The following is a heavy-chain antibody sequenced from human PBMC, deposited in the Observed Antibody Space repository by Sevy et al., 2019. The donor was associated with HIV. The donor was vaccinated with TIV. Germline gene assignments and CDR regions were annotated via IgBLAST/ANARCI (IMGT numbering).Heavy chain of an antibody. V-gene: IGHV3-21*01. CDR2: ISSSSIYI. CDR3: ARDPGFYCSGGSCYPRYYFDY. J-gene: IGHJ4*02. Sequence: GGSLRLSCAASGFTFSSYSMNWVRQAPGKGLECVSSISSSSIYIYYADSVKGRFTISRDNAKNSLYLQMNSLRAEDTAVYYCARDPGFYCSGGSCYPRYYFDYWGQGTLVTVSS. CDR1: GFTFSSYS. D-gene: IGHD2-15*01.